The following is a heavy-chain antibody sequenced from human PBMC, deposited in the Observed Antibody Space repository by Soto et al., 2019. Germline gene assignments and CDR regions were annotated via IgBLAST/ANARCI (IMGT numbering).Heavy chain of an antibody. V-gene: IGHV3-30-3*01. CDR2: ISYDGSNK. Sequence: QVQLVESGGGVVQPGRSLRLSCAASGFTFSSYAMHWVRQAPGKGLEWVAVISYDGSNKYYADSVKGRFTISRDNSKITLYLQMNSLRAEDTAVYYCASLAVAGRLDYWGQGTLVTVSS. J-gene: IGHJ4*02. CDR1: GFTFSSYA. D-gene: IGHD6-19*01. CDR3: ASLAVAGRLDY.